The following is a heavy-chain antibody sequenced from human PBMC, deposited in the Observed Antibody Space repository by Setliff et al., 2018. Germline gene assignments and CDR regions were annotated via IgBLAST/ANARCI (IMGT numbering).Heavy chain of an antibody. J-gene: IGHJ5*02. CDR2: INQGGGEQ. D-gene: IGHD6-25*01. Sequence: PGGSLRLSCAASGFTFSSLWMAWVRQAPGKGMEWVANINQGGGEQFYVDSVRGRFIISRDNAKNSLYLHMSSLRADDTAVYYCVPGRGSWGQGALVTVSS. CDR3: VPGRGS. V-gene: IGHV3-7*01. CDR1: GFTFSSLW.